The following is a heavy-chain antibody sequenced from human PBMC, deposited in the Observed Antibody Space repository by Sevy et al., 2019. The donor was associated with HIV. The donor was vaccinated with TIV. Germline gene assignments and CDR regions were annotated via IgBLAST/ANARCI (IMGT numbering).Heavy chain of an antibody. Sequence: SETLSLTCAVSRYSIRSDDYWVWIRQPPGKGLEWIGNIYHSGSTYYNPSLRSGVSMSVDTSMNQFSLKLNSVTAADTALYYCARTLRGNFDSKASAFDIWGQGTMVTVSS. V-gene: IGHV4-38-2*01. J-gene: IGHJ3*02. CDR1: RYSIRSDDY. D-gene: IGHD3-22*01. CDR3: ARTLRGNFDSKASAFDI. CDR2: IYHSGST.